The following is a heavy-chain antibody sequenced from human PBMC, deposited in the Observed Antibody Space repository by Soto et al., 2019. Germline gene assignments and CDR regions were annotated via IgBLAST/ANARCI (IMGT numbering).Heavy chain of an antibody. Sequence: SETLSLTCTVSGGSISSCSYYWGWIRHPPGKGLEWIGSIYYSGSTYYNPSLKSRVTISVDTSKNQFSLKLSSVTAADTAVYYCARQQGVVVVRNWYFDLWGRGTLVTVSS. J-gene: IGHJ2*01. CDR3: ARQQGVVVVRNWYFDL. CDR1: GGSISSCSYY. D-gene: IGHD2-15*01. V-gene: IGHV4-39*01. CDR2: IYYSGST.